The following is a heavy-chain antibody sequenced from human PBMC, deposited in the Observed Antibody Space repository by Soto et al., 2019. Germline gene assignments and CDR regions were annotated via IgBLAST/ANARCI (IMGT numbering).Heavy chain of an antibody. Sequence: SETLSLTCTVSGGSISSYYWSWIRQPPGKGLEWIGYIYYSGSTNYNPSLKSRVTISVDTSKNQFSLKLSSVTAADTAVYYCARVYCGGDCYPEYYFDYWGQGTLVTVSS. CDR3: ARVYCGGDCYPEYYFDY. CDR1: GGSISSYY. D-gene: IGHD2-21*02. J-gene: IGHJ4*02. V-gene: IGHV4-59*01. CDR2: IYYSGST.